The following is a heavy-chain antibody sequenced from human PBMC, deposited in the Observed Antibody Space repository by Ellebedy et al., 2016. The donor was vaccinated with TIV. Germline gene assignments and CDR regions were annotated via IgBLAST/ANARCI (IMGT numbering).Heavy chain of an antibody. J-gene: IGHJ5*01. CDR1: GFSFRSYW. Sequence: GESLKISCVASGFSFRSYWMSWVRQAPGKGLEWVANIYQDGSTQYYVDSVEGRFTISRDNAKNSLYLEMKSLRAEDTAVYYCARRGSYGDYAVQVNNWFDSWGQGTPVTVSP. V-gene: IGHV3-7*01. D-gene: IGHD4-17*01. CDR2: IYQDGSTQ. CDR3: ARRGSYGDYAVQVNNWFDS.